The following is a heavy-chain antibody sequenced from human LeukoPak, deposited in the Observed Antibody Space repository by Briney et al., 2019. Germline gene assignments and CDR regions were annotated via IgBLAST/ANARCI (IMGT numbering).Heavy chain of an antibody. CDR1: GFTFRSHA. CDR2: IYENGGTT. J-gene: IGHJ4*02. CDR3: AKVFRIGYPPLFDY. D-gene: IGHD5-12*01. V-gene: IGHV3-23*01. Sequence: GGSLRLSCVGSGFTFRSHAMSWVRQAPEKGLEFVSGIYENGGTTYYADSVKGRFSISRDNSKNTLYLQMDSLRGEDTAIYYCAKVFRIGYPPLFDYWGRGPLATFPS.